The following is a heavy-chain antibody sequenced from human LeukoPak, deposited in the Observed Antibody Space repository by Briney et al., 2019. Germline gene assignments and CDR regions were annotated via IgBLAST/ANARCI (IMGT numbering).Heavy chain of an antibody. CDR3: ARDLPYCSGGSCYRSPYGMDV. V-gene: IGHV1-69*04. D-gene: IGHD2-15*01. CDR1: GGTFSSYA. CDR2: IIPILGIA. J-gene: IGHJ6*02. Sequence: AASVKVSCKASGGTFSSYAISWVRQAPGQGLEWMGRIIPILGIANYAQKFQGRVTITADKPTSTAYMELSSLRSEDTAVYYCARDLPYCSGGSCYRSPYGMDVWGQGTTVTVSS.